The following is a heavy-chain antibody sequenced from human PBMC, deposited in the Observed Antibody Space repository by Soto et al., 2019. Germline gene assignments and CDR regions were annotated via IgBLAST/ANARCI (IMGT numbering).Heavy chain of an antibody. J-gene: IGHJ4*02. V-gene: IGHV4-59*08. CDR2: IYYSGST. Sequence: SETLSLTCTVSGGSISSYYWSWIRQPPGKGLEWIGYIYYSGSTNYNPSLKSRVNISVDTSKNQFSLKLSSVTAADTAVDYCARGAGYDPYGDYEGGRFDYWGQGTLVTVSS. CDR1: GGSISSYY. CDR3: ARGAGYDPYGDYEGGRFDY. D-gene: IGHD4-17*01.